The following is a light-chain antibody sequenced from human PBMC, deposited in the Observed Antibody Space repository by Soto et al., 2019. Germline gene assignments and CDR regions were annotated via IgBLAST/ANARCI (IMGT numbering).Light chain of an antibody. V-gene: IGKV3-11*01. CDR3: QQRSNWLT. CDR2: DAS. J-gene: IGKJ4*01. Sequence: EIVLTQSPATLSLSPGERATLSCRASQSVSNLLAWYQQKPGQAPRLLIYDASNRATGIPARFSGSGSGTDFTLTISSLEPEDFAFYFCQQRSNWLTFGGGTTVEIK. CDR1: QSVSNL.